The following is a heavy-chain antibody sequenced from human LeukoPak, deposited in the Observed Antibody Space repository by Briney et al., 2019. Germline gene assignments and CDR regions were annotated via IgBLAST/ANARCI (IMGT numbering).Heavy chain of an antibody. J-gene: IGHJ4*02. CDR2: INHSGST. CDR1: GGSFSGYY. D-gene: IGHD6-13*01. V-gene: IGHV4-34*01. CDR3: ARGGDYSSSPSGFGY. Sequence: SETLSLTCAVYGGSFSGYYWSWIRQPPGKGLEWIGEINHSGSTNYNPSLKSRVTVSVDTSKNQFSLKLSSVTAADTAVYYCARGGDYSSSPSGFGYWGQGTLVTVSS.